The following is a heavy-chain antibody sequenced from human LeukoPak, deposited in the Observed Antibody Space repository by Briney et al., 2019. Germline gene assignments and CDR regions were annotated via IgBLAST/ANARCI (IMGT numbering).Heavy chain of an antibody. CDR3: AREGASAISHAFYV. CDR2: IIQDGSER. J-gene: IGHJ3*01. D-gene: IGHD3-16*01. V-gene: IGHV3-7*01. Sequence: PGGSLRLSCAASGFPFSTFWMTWVRQAPGKGLEWVANIIQDGSERYYVGSVKGRFTISSDNAKNSLYLQMNSLRAEDTAVYYCAREGASAISHAFYVWGQGTMVTVSS. CDR1: GFPFSTFW.